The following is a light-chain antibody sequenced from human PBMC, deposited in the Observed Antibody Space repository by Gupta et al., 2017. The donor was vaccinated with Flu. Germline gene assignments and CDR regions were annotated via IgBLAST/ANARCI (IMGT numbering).Light chain of an antibody. Sequence: QSALTQPRSVSGSLGQSVTISCTGTSSDVGHYDFVSWYQQQSGKAPKVMIFDVSHRPSGVPDRFSASKSGNTAVMNTSGLQAEDEADEYCCQSAGGYIGVFGGGTKLTVL. J-gene: IGLJ2*01. CDR3: CQSAGGYIGV. V-gene: IGLV2-11*01. CDR1: SSDVGHYDF. CDR2: DVS.